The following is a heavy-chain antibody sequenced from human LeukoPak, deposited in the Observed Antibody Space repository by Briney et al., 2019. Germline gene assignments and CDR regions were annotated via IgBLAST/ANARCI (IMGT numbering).Heavy chain of an antibody. Sequence: ASVTDSCKASGYTFTSYYMHWVRQAPGQGLEWMGIINPSGGSTSYAQKFQGRVTMTRDTSTSTVYMELSSLRSEDTAVYYCARAGRPNIVVVTAADYWGQGTLVTVSS. V-gene: IGHV1-46*01. CDR1: GYTFTSYY. CDR3: ARAGRPNIVVVTAADY. D-gene: IGHD2-21*02. CDR2: INPSGGST. J-gene: IGHJ4*02.